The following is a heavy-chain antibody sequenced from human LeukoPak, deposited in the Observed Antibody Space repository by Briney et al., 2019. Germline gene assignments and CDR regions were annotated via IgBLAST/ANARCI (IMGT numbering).Heavy chain of an antibody. Sequence: GGSLRLSCAASGFTVGGNPMTWVRQAPGKGLEWVSVIYSDGQTYYADSVKGRFSISRDDSKNTLYLQMNNLKVEDTAVYYCTRYAGAAWGQESLVTVSS. D-gene: IGHD3-10*01. J-gene: IGHJ5*02. V-gene: IGHV3-66*01. CDR1: GFTVGGNP. CDR3: TRYAGAA. CDR2: IYSDGQT.